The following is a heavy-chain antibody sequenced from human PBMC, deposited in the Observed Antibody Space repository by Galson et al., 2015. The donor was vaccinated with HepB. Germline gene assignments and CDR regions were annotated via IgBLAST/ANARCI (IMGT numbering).Heavy chain of an antibody. CDR3: ARDQCSSTSCHNWFDP. V-gene: IGHV3-21*01. CDR1: GFTFSSYS. J-gene: IGHJ5*02. CDR2: ISSSSSYI. Sequence: SLRLSCAASGFTFSSYSMNWVRQAPGKGLEWVSSISSSSSYIYYADSVKGRFTISRDNAKNSLYLQMNSLRAEDTAVYYCARDQCSSTSCHNWFDPWGQGTLVTVSS. D-gene: IGHD2-2*01.